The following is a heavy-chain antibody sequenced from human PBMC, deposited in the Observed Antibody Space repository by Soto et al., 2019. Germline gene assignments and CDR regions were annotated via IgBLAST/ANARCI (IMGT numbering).Heavy chain of an antibody. D-gene: IGHD3-10*01. CDR1: GFTFSDHY. Sequence: EVQLVESGGGLVQPGGSLRLSCAASGFTFSDHYMDWVRQAPGKGLEWVSRVRHKADSYITEYAASVTGRFTISRDDSTNSVYLQMNNPKTDDAAVYYCAKLWDRWFAYWGQGTLVTVSS. CDR2: VRHKADSYIT. CDR3: AKLWDRWFAY. J-gene: IGHJ4*02. V-gene: IGHV3-72*01.